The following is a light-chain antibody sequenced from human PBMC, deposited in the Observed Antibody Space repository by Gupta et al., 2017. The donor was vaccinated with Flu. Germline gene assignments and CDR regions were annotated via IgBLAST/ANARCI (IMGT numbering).Light chain of an antibody. V-gene: IGLV3-21*03. CDR2: DAS. Sequence: GKTARITCGGKNIGSKNVHWYQQKPGQAPVLVVYDASDRPAGIPERFSGSNSGDTATLTISRVEAEDEADYYCQVWDSSSDHYVFGKGTKITVL. CDR1: NIGSKN. CDR3: QVWDSSSDHYV. J-gene: IGLJ1*01.